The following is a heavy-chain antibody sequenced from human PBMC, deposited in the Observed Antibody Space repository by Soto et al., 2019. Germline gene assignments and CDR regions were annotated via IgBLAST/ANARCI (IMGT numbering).Heavy chain of an antibody. D-gene: IGHD2-2*01. J-gene: IGHJ4*02. CDR3: ARDRVYCSSTSCPIDPSRYYFDY. V-gene: IGHV1-18*01. CDR2: ISAYNGNT. Sequence: GASVKVSCKASGYTFTSYGISWVRQAPGQGLEWMGWISAYNGNTNYAQKLQGRVTMTTDTSTSTAYMELRSLRSDDTAVYYCARDRVYCSSTSCPIDPSRYYFDYWGQGTLVTVSS. CDR1: GYTFTSYG.